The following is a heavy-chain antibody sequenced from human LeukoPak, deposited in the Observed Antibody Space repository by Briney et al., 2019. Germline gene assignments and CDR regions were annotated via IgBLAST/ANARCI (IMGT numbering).Heavy chain of an antibody. J-gene: IGHJ4*02. CDR3: GRGGMELLGNDY. V-gene: IGHV3-48*03. CDR1: GFTFSSYE. D-gene: IGHD1-7*01. Sequence: GGSLRLSCAASGFTFSSYEMNWVRQAPGKGLEWVSYISSSGCTIYYADSVKGRFTISRDNAKNPLYLQMNSLRAEATAVYYCGRGGMELLGNDYWGQGTLVTVSS. CDR2: ISSSGCTI.